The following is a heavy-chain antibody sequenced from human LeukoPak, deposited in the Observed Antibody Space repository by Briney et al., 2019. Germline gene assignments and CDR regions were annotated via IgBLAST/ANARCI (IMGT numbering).Heavy chain of an antibody. CDR3: ARVRYSSGWYVDY. CDR1: GSTFSSCW. CDR2: INSDGSAT. D-gene: IGHD6-19*01. V-gene: IGHV3-74*01. J-gene: IGHJ4*02. Sequence: GGSLRLSCAASGSTFSSCWMHWVRPAPGKGLVWVSRINSDGSATNYADSVKGRFTISRDNAKNSLYLQMNSLRDEDTAVYYCARVRYSSGWYVDYWGQGTLVTVSS.